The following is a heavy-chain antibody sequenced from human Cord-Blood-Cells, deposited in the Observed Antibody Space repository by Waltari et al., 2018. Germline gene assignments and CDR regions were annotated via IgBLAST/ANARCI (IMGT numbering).Heavy chain of an antibody. CDR3: ARNDYYDSSGYYLDAFDI. J-gene: IGHJ3*02. D-gene: IGHD3-22*01. CDR2: ISSSSSTV. CDR1: GFTFSSYS. V-gene: IGHV3-48*01. Sequence: EVQLVESGGGLVQPGGSLRLSCAASGFTFSSYSMNWVRQAPGKGRGWVSYISSSSSTVYYADSGKGRFTISRDNARNSLYLQMSSLRAEDTAVYYCARNDYYDSSGYYLDAFDIWGQGTMVTVSS.